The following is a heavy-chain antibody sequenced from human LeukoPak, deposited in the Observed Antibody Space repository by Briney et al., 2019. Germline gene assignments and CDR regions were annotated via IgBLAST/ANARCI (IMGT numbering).Heavy chain of an antibody. V-gene: IGHV3-23*01. J-gene: IGHJ4*02. CDR2: ISGSGGST. CDR1: GFTFSSYA. CDR3: AKDGSYGGYGLLDY. D-gene: IGHD5-12*01. Sequence: GGSLRLSCAASGFTFSSYAMSWVRQAPRKGLEWVSAISGSGGSTYYADSVKGRFTISRDNSKNTLYLQMNSLRAEDTAVYYCAKDGSYGGYGLLDYWGQGTLVTVSS.